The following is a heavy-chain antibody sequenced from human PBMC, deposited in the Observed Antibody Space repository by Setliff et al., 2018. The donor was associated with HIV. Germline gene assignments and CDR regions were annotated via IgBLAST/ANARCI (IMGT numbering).Heavy chain of an antibody. V-gene: IGHV3-11*04. CDR1: GCIFSEHY. Sequence: GYLGLYCAASGCIFSEHYMSWVRQAPGKGLEWVSRIYDSGDIWYADSVRGRFTISRDNTKNSLYLQMHNLRAEDTAVYYCARDGTTFLAAMDVWGKGTTVTVSS. CDR2: IYDSGDI. J-gene: IGHJ6*03. CDR3: ARDGTTFLAAMDV. D-gene: IGHD3-3*02.